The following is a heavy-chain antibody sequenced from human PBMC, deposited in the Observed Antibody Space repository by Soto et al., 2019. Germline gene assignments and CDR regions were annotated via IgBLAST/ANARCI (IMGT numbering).Heavy chain of an antibody. CDR3: VHSRRRQSCSGGNCYHFDY. Sequence: QITLKESGPTLGKPTQTLTLPATSPGFPFTNGVGWGWIRQPPGKALDGLVIIYWDDEERYSPSLKSRLTITKDTSRNQVVLTMTNMDPVDTATYHCVHSRRRQSCSGGNCYHFDYWGQGTLVTVSA. CDR1: GFPFTNGVG. CDR2: IYWDDEE. V-gene: IGHV2-5*02. J-gene: IGHJ4*02. D-gene: IGHD2-15*01.